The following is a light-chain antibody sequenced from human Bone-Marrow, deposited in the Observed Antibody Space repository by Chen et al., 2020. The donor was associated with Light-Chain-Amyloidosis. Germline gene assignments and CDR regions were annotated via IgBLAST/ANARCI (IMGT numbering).Light chain of an antibody. CDR3: QVWDRSSDRPV. Sequence: SYVLTQPSSLSVAPGQTATIACGGNIGSTSVHWYQQTPGQAPLLVVYDDSDRPSGIPERLSGSNSGNTATLTISRVEAGDEADYYCQVWDRSSDRPVFGGGTKLTVL. CDR1: IGSTS. CDR2: DDS. J-gene: IGLJ3*02. V-gene: IGLV3-21*02.